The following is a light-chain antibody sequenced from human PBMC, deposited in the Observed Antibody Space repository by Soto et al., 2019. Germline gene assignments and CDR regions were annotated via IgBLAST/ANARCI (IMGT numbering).Light chain of an antibody. CDR2: GAS. CDR1: QSVSSNY. Sequence: EIVLTQSPGTLSLSPGERATLSCRASQSVSSNYLAWYQQKPGQAPRLLIYGASNRATGIPDRFSGSGSGTDFTLTISRLEPEDFAVYYCQQYGSSPPVTFGGGTNVEIK. V-gene: IGKV3-20*01. CDR3: QQYGSSPPVT. J-gene: IGKJ4*01.